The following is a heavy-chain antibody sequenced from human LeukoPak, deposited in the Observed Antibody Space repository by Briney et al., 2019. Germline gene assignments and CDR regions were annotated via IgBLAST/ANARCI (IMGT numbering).Heavy chain of an antibody. V-gene: IGHV1-46*01. Sequence: ASVNVSCKASGYTFTIYYMHWVRQAPGQGLEWMGIINPSGGSTSYAQKFQGRVTMTRDTSTSTVYMELSSLRSEDTAVYYCARSFFSGTTVVTDWFDPWGQGTLVTVSS. CDR2: INPSGGST. J-gene: IGHJ5*02. CDR1: GYTFTIYY. D-gene: IGHD4-23*01. CDR3: ARSFFSGTTVVTDWFDP.